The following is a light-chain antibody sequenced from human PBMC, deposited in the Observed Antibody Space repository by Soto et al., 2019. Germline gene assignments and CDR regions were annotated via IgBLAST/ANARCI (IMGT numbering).Light chain of an antibody. CDR2: EVS. V-gene: IGLV2-11*01. J-gene: IGLJ1*01. CDR1: SSDVGGYNY. Sequence: QSALTQPRSVSGSPGQSVTISCTGTSSDVGGYNYVSWYQQYPVKAPKLVIYEVSKRPSRVPDRFSGSKSGNTASLTISGVQADDEADYYCCSYAGRPYVFGTGTKLTVL. CDR3: CSYAGRPYV.